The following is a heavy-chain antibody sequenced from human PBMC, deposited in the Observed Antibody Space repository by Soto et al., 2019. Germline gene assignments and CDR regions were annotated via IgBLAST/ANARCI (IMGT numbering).Heavy chain of an antibody. J-gene: IGHJ1*01. CDR1: GYLFTAYS. CDR2: VNPSGGST. D-gene: IGHD2-15*01. CDR3: AREENCSGGTCYSEYFHR. V-gene: IGHV1-46*01. Sequence: ASVKVSCKASGYLFTAYSMHWVRLAPGQGLEWMGVVNPSGGSTKYAQNFQGRVTMTRDTSTTTIYMELRSLRSDETAIYYCAREENCSGGTCYSEYFHRWGQGTRVTAPQ.